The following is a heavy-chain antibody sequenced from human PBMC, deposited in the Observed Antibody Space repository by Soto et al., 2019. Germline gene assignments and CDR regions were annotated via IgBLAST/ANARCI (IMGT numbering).Heavy chain of an antibody. D-gene: IGHD3-22*01. J-gene: IGHJ4*02. Sequence: EVQLLESGGGLVQPGGSLRLSCAASGFTFSSYAMSWVRQAPGKGLEWVSAISGSGGSTYYADSVKGRFTISRDNSKNTLYLQMNSLRAEDTAVYYCAKGIVNYDSSGYYSYPYYFDYWGQGTLVTVSS. CDR2: ISGSGGST. CDR1: GFTFSSYA. V-gene: IGHV3-23*01. CDR3: AKGIVNYDSSGYYSYPYYFDY.